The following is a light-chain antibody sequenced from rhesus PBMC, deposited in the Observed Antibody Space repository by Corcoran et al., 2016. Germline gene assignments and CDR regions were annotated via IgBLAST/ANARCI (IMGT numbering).Light chain of an antibody. CDR3: QQYSNWPHS. CDR2: GAS. J-gene: IGKJ2*01. V-gene: IGKV3S9*01. Sequence: EIVMTQSPATLSLSPGERATLSCRASQSVSNYVAWYQPKPDPAPRLLIYGASSRATGIPDRFSGSGSGTDFTLTISSLEPEDFAVYYCQQYSNWPHSFGQGTKVDTK. CDR1: QSVSNY.